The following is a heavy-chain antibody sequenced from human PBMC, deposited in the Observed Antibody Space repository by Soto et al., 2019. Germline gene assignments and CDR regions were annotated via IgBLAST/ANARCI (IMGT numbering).Heavy chain of an antibody. D-gene: IGHD6-13*01. Sequence: QVQLVESGGGLVKPGGSLRLSCAASGFTFSDYYMSWIRQAPGKGLEWVSYISSSGSTIYYADSVKGRFTISRDNAKNSLYLQMNILRAEDTAVYYGARARGRIAAPFGHHGAFDIWGQGTMVTVSS. CDR3: ARARGRIAAPFGHHGAFDI. J-gene: IGHJ3*02. V-gene: IGHV3-11*01. CDR1: GFTFSDYY. CDR2: ISSSGSTI.